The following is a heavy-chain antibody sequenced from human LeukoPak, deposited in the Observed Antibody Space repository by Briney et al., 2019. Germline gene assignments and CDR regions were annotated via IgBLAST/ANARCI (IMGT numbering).Heavy chain of an antibody. Sequence: GRSLRLSCAASGFTFSSYAMHWVRQAPGKGLEWVAVISFDGSDKYYADFVKGRFTISRDNSKNTLYLQMNSLRAEDTAVYYCARDQHSEIGVGANDYWGQGTLVTVSS. V-gene: IGHV3-30-3*01. J-gene: IGHJ4*02. CDR2: ISFDGSDK. CDR3: ARDQHSEIGVGANDY. D-gene: IGHD1-26*01. CDR1: GFTFSSYA.